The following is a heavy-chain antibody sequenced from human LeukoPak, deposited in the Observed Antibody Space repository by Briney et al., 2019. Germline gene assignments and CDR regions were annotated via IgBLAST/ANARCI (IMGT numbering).Heavy chain of an antibody. V-gene: IGHV3-21*01. CDR2: ISGSRSDI. CDR1: GFTLSAYS. D-gene: IGHD6-19*01. J-gene: IGHJ1*01. CDR3: ARGPGIAVAPLQH. Sequence: GGSLRLSCAVSGFTLSAYSMSWVRQAPGKGLEWVSSISGSRSDIYYADSVKGRFTISSDNAKNSLYLQMNSLRAEDTAVYYCARGPGIAVAPLQHWGQGTLVTVSS.